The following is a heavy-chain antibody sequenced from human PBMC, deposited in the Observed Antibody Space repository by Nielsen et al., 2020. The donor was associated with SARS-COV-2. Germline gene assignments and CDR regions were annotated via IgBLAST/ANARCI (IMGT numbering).Heavy chain of an antibody. Sequence: ASVKVSCKASGYTFTSNGISWVRQAPGQGLEWMGWISTHKGKTNYAQKLQGRVTMTTDTSTSTAYMEVRSLRSDDTAAYYCATGSAPGDLAADYWGQGTLVTVSS. CDR3: ATGSAPGDLAADY. D-gene: IGHD6-25*01. CDR2: ISTHKGKT. V-gene: IGHV1-18*01. J-gene: IGHJ4*02. CDR1: GYTFTSNG.